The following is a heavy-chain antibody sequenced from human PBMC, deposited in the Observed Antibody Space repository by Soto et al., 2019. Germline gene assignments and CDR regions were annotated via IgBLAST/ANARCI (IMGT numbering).Heavy chain of an antibody. V-gene: IGHV3-74*01. D-gene: IGHD6-19*01. CDR3: ARDDQQWLIPQDF. Sequence: GSLRLSCAASGFTFSNYWMYWVRQGPGKGLVWVSRINSDGSSTSYGDSVKGRFTISRDNAKNTVYLQMNSLRVEDTAVYYCARDDQQWLIPQDFWGLGTLVTVSS. CDR1: GFTFSNYW. CDR2: INSDGSST. J-gene: IGHJ4*02.